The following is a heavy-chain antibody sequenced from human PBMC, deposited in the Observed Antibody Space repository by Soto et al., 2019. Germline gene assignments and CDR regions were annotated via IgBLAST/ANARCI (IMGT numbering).Heavy chain of an antibody. D-gene: IGHD6-13*01. J-gene: IGHJ3*02. CDR2: ISSNGGST. CDR3: VKGSPQQLVDDDI. CDR1: GFTFSSYA. Sequence: GGSLRLSCSASGFTFSSYAMHWVRQAPGKGLEYVSAISSNGGSTYYADSVKGRFTISRDNSKNTLYLQMSSLRAEDTAVYYCVKGSPQQLVDDDIWGQGTMVTVSS. V-gene: IGHV3-64D*06.